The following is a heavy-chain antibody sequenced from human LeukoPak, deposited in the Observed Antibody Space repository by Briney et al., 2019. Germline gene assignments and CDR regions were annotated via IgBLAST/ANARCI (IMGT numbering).Heavy chain of an antibody. Sequence: GGSLRLSCAASGFTFSSYAMSWVREAPGKGLEWGSAISGSGGSTYYADSVKGRFTISRDNSKNTLYLQMNSLRAEDTAVYYCAKTREGIAVAEGILDYWGQGTLVTVSS. CDR2: ISGSGGST. D-gene: IGHD6-19*01. CDR1: GFTFSSYA. CDR3: AKTREGIAVAEGILDY. V-gene: IGHV3-23*01. J-gene: IGHJ4*02.